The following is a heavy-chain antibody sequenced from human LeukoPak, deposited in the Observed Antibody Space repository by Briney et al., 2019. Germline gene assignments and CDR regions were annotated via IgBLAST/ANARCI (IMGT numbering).Heavy chain of an antibody. V-gene: IGHV4-34*01. J-gene: IGHJ4*02. CDR1: GGSFSGYY. Sequence: SETLSLTCAVYGGSFSGYYWSWIRQPPGKGLEWIGEINHSGSTNYNPSLKSRVTISVDTSKNQFSLKLSSATAADTAVYYCARHYGSGSYIGYWGQGTLVTVSS. D-gene: IGHD3-10*01. CDR2: INHSGST. CDR3: ARHYGSGSYIGY.